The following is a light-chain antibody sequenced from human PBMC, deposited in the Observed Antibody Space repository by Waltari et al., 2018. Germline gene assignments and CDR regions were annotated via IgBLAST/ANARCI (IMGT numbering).Light chain of an antibody. V-gene: IGKV1-5*03. Sequence: DVQLTHSPSTLSASVGDRATTTCRASETVKNNLAWYQHQPGKAPKVLVHKASRLESGVPSRFSGSGYGTEFTLTISSLEPDDFATYYCHQYNTLPLTFGGGTKVEIK. CDR2: KAS. CDR1: ETVKNN. CDR3: HQYNTLPLT. J-gene: IGKJ4*01.